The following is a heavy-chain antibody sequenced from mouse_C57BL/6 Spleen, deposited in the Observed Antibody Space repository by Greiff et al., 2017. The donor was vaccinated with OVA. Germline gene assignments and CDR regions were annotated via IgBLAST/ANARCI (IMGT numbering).Heavy chain of an antibody. CDR3: ARNWYYFDY. CDR2: INPNNGGT. D-gene: IGHD4-1*01. J-gene: IGHJ2*01. V-gene: IGHV1-22*01. Sequence: EVQLQQSGPELVKPGASVKMSCKASGYTFTDYNLHWVKQSHGKGLEWIGYINPNNGGTSYNQKFKGKATLTVNKSSSTAYMELRSLTSEDSAVYYCARNWYYFDYWGQGTTLTVSS. CDR1: GYTFTDYN.